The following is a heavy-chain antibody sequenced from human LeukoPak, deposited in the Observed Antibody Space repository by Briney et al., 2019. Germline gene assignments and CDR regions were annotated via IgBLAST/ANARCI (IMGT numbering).Heavy chain of an antibody. V-gene: IGHV3-9*01. CDR1: GFTFDDYA. Sequence: AGGSLSLSCAASGFTFDDYAMHWVRQAPGKGLEWVSGISWNSGSIGYADSVKGRFTISRDNAKNSLYLQMNSLRAEDTALYYCAKDGASSGWYYFDYWGQGTLVTVSS. CDR3: AKDGASSGWYYFDY. D-gene: IGHD6-19*01. J-gene: IGHJ4*02. CDR2: ISWNSGSI.